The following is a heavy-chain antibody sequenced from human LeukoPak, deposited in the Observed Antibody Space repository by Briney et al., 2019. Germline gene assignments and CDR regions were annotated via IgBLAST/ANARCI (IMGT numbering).Heavy chain of an antibody. CDR3: ARARTLGATRLDY. V-gene: IGHV4-31*03. CDR1: GGSISSGGYY. Sequence: SQTLSLTCTVSGGSISSGGYYWSWIRQHPGKGLEWIGYIYYSGSTYYNPSLKSRVTISVDTSKNQFSPKLSSVTAADTAVYYCARARTLGATRLDYWGQGTLVTVSS. J-gene: IGHJ4*02. CDR2: IYYSGST. D-gene: IGHD1-26*01.